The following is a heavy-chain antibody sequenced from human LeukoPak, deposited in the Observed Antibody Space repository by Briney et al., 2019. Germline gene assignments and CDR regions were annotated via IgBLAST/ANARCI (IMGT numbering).Heavy chain of an antibody. CDR3: AREGSVDTAMEIYFDY. CDR2: ISSSSSYI. CDR1: GFTFSSYS. D-gene: IGHD5-18*01. V-gene: IGHV3-21*01. Sequence: GSLRLSCAASGFTFSSYSMNWVRQAPGKGLEWVSSISSSSSYIYYADSVKGRFTISRDNAKNSLYLQMNSLRAEDTAVYYCAREGSVDTAMEIYFDYWGQGTLVTVSS. J-gene: IGHJ4*02.